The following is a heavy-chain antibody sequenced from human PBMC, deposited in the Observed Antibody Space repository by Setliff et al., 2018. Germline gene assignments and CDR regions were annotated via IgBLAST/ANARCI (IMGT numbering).Heavy chain of an antibody. D-gene: IGHD1-1*01. CDR3: ARSDYNYQYPDY. CDR1: GASISSGNDF. CDR2: IYTNGGN. Sequence: PSETLSLTCSVSGASISSGNDFWNWLRQPAGKGLEWIENIYTNGGNDYSPALRTRVTISLDTSKNQFSLQLTSVTAADTSIYYCARSDYNYQYPDYWGQGTLVTVSS. J-gene: IGHJ4*01. V-gene: IGHV4-61*09.